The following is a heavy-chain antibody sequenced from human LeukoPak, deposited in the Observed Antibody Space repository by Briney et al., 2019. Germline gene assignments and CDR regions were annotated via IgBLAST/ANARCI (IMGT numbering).Heavy chain of an antibody. D-gene: IGHD5-24*01. Sequence: GRTLRLSRAASVFTFDVYAVHGVRRAPGRGLEWVLYISISSRTMYDAISGKSRFNSTRDNAKNSLYLEMNSMRAEETAVYYCARDGHRRWLQLRGFSGYFDYWGQGTLVTVSS. J-gene: IGHJ4*02. CDR1: VFTFDVYA. V-gene: IGHV3-48*01. CDR3: ARDGHRRWLQLRGFSGYFDY. CDR2: ISISSRTM.